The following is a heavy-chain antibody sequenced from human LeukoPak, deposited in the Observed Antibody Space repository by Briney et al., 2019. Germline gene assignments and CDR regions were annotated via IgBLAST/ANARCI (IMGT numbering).Heavy chain of an antibody. CDR1: GFTFSSYG. CDR3: AKDRLLWFGELLPPYYFDY. D-gene: IGHD3-10*01. CDR2: IRYDGSNK. Sequence: PGGSLRLSCAASGFTFSSYGMHWVRQAPGKGLEWVAFIRYDGSNKYYPDSVKGRFPISRDNSKNTLYLQMNSLRAEDTAVYYCAKDRLLWFGELLPPYYFDYWGQGTLVTVSS. V-gene: IGHV3-30*02. J-gene: IGHJ4*02.